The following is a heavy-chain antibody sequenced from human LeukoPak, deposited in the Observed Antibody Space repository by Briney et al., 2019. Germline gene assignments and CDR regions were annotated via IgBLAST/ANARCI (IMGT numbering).Heavy chain of an antibody. CDR3: ASKFSSSWYNSAHYYYYMDV. D-gene: IGHD6-13*01. J-gene: IGHJ6*03. Sequence: SVKVSCKASGGTFSSYAISWVRQAPAQGLEWMGGIIPIFGTANYAEKFQGRVTITADKSTSTAYMELSSLRSEDTAVYYCASKFSSSWYNSAHYYYYMDVWGKGTTVTVSS. CDR2: IIPIFGTA. CDR1: GGTFSSYA. V-gene: IGHV1-69*06.